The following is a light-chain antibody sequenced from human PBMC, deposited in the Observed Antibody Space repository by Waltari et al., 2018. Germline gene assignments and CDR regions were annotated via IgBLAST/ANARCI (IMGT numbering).Light chain of an antibody. Sequence: DIQMTQSPSSLSASVGDRVTITCRASQNITTYLNWYQQKPGKAPNLLIYAASNLQNGVPSRFSGSGFGTDFAVTISSLQPEDFSTYYCQQSHSTPYTFGQGTKLEI. V-gene: IGKV1-39*01. CDR2: AAS. CDR3: QQSHSTPYT. CDR1: QNITTY. J-gene: IGKJ2*01.